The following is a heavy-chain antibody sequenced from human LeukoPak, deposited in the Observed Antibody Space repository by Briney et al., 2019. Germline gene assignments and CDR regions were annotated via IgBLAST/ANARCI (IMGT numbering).Heavy chain of an antibody. CDR2: IKSKTDGGTT. CDR3: TTVGISGTGNY. V-gene: IGHV3-15*01. CDR1: GFTFSKAW. D-gene: IGHD1-7*01. J-gene: IGHJ4*02. Sequence: GGSLRLSCAASGFTFSKAWMSWVRQAPGRGLEWVGRIKSKTDGGTTEYGAPVKGRFIISRDDSKNTLYLQMNSLKTEDTAVYYCTTVGISGTGNYWGQGTLVTVAS.